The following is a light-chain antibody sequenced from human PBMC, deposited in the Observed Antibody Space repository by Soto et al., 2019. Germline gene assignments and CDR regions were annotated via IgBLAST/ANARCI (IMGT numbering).Light chain of an antibody. CDR1: QSLSSNS. Sequence: EIVLTQSPGTLSLSPGERATLSCRASQSLSSNSFAWYQQKPGQAPSLLIYGASNRATGIPDRFSGSGSGTDFTLTISRLEPEDFAVYYCQHYGTSFGQGTRLEIK. CDR3: QHYGTS. V-gene: IGKV3-20*01. J-gene: IGKJ5*01. CDR2: GAS.